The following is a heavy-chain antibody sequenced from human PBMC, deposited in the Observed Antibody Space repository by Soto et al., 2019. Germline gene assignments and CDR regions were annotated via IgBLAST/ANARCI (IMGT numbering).Heavy chain of an antibody. Sequence: SETLSLTCTVSGGSISSYYWSWIRQPPGKGLEWIGSFFYGGRTNYNPSLKSRVTISVDTSKNQFSLKLTSVTAADTAVYYCVRRHGLTIDAYYWGQGTLVTVSS. J-gene: IGHJ4*02. CDR2: FFYGGRT. V-gene: IGHV4-59*08. CDR3: VRRHGLTIDAYY. CDR1: GGSISSYY. D-gene: IGHD3-10*01.